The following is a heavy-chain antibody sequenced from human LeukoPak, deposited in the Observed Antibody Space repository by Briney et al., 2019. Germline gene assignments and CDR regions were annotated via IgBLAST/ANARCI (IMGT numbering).Heavy chain of an antibody. J-gene: IGHJ4*02. Sequence: GGSLRLSCAASGFTFSSYNTSWVRQAPGKGLEWVSGINWNGGSTGYADSVKGRFTISRDNAKNSLYLQMNSLRADDTALYYCARDLGIASWDWGQGTLVTVSS. CDR3: ARDLGIASWD. D-gene: IGHD6-13*01. CDR2: INWNGGST. V-gene: IGHV3-20*04. CDR1: GFTFSSYN.